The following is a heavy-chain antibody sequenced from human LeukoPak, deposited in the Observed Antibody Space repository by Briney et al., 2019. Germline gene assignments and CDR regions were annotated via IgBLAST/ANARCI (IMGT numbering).Heavy chain of an antibody. V-gene: IGHV4-59*08. CDR3: ARHAPTRMYYYDSSGYYPYFDY. J-gene: IGHJ4*02. CDR2: IYYSGTT. Sequence: SETLSLTCTVSGGPISSYYWSWIRQPPGQGLEWIGYIYYSGTTNYNPSLKSRVTISVDTSKNQFSLKLSSVTAADTAVYYCARHAPTRMYYYDSSGYYPYFDYWGQGTLVTVSS. CDR1: GGPISSYY. D-gene: IGHD3-22*01.